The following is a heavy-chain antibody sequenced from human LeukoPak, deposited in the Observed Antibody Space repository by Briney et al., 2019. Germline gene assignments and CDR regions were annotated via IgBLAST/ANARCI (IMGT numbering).Heavy chain of an antibody. Sequence: PSETLSLTCTVSGGSISSSSYYWGWIRQPPGKGLEWIGSIYYSGSTYYNPSLKSRVTMSVDTSKTQFSLKLSSVTAADTAVYYCARTQYCTNGVCRYYYDSSGSYFDYWGQGTLVTVSS. CDR2: IYYSGST. D-gene: IGHD2-8*01. CDR1: GGSISSSSYY. V-gene: IGHV4-39*01. J-gene: IGHJ4*02. CDR3: ARTQYCTNGVCRYYYDSSGSYFDY.